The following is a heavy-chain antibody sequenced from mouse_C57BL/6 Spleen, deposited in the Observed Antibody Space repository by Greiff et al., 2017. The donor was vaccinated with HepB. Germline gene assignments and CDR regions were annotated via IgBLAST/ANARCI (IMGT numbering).Heavy chain of an antibody. Sequence: QVQLKESGAELARPGASVKLSCKASGYTFTSYGISWVKQRTGQGLEWIGEIYPRSGNTYYNEKFKGKATLTADKSSSTAYMELRSLTSEDSAVYFCGPPITTVVATDYYAMDYWGQGTSVTVSS. CDR3: GPPITTVVATDYYAMDY. V-gene: IGHV1-81*01. J-gene: IGHJ4*01. CDR2: IYPRSGNT. D-gene: IGHD1-1*01. CDR1: GYTFTSYG.